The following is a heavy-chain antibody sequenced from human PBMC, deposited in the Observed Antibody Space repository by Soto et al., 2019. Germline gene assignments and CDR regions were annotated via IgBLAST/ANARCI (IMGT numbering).Heavy chain of an antibody. CDR2: ISQSGTT. Sequence: QVQLQESGPGLVKPSGTLSLTCGVSGDSISGSDWWSWVRQPPGKGLEWIGEISQSGTTNYNPSLERRVTISLDKSKNSLSLKVGSVTAADTAVYFCVREVGDTAAFDSWGQGTLVTVSS. J-gene: IGHJ4*02. CDR1: GDSISGSDW. D-gene: IGHD1-26*01. V-gene: IGHV4-4*02. CDR3: VREVGDTAAFDS.